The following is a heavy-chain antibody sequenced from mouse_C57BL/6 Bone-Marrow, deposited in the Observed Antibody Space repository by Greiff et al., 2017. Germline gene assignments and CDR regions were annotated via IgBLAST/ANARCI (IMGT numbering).Heavy chain of an antibody. CDR2: IYPGSGST. V-gene: IGHV1-55*01. J-gene: IGHJ3*01. D-gene: IGHD2-4*01. CDR3: ARGDEYDGWFAY. Sequence: QVQLQQPGAELVKPGASVKMSCKASGYTFTSYWLTWVKQRPGQGLEWIGDIYPGSGSTNYNEKFKSKATLTVDTSSSTAYMQLSSLTSEDSAVYYCARGDEYDGWFAYWGQGTLVTVSA. CDR1: GYTFTSYW.